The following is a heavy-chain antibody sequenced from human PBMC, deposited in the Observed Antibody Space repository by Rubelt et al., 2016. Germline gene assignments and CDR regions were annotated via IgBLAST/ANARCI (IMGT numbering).Heavy chain of an antibody. V-gene: IGHV1-3*01. Sequence: QVQLVQSGAEVKKPGASVKVSCKASGYTFTSYAMHWVRQAPGQRLEWMGWINAGNGNTKYSQKFQGRVTITRETSASTAYMWLSSLRSEDTAVNYCAGVIWGSGWSNNWFDPGGQGTLVTVSS. J-gene: IGHJ5*02. CDR3: AGVIWGSGWSNNWFDP. CDR1: GYTFTSYA. D-gene: IGHD6-19*01. CDR2: INAGNGNT.